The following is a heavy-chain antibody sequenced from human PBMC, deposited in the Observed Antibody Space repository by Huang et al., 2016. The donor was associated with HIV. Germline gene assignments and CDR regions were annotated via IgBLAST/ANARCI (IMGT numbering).Heavy chain of an antibody. Sequence: QLQLQESGSRLVRPSETLSLTCAVSGGSIISSGYSWSWIRQPPGKGLEWIGYIYHSGTASYNPYLKSRVTMSVDTSNDRFSLKLTSVTAADTAVYYCARDLYSSGWHAFDTWGQGTMVTVSS. D-gene: IGHD6-19*01. J-gene: IGHJ3*02. V-gene: IGHV4-30-2*01. CDR1: GGSIISSGYS. CDR2: IYHSGTA. CDR3: ARDLYSSGWHAFDT.